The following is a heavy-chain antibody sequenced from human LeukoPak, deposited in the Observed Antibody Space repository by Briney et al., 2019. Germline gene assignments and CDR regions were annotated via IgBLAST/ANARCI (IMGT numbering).Heavy chain of an antibody. CDR1: GFTVGSYY. Sequence: PGGSLRLSCAASGFTVGSYYMSWVRQAPGKGLEWVSVIYSGGNTHYADSVKGRFTISRDNSKNTLYLQMNSLRAEDTAVYYCARGGGLFDYWGQGTLVTVSS. CDR2: IYSGGNT. V-gene: IGHV3-53*01. J-gene: IGHJ4*02. CDR3: ARGGGLFDY.